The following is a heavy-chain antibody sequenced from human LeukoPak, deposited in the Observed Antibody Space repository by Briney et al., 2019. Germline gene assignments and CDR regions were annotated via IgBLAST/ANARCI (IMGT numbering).Heavy chain of an antibody. V-gene: IGHV3-7*01. J-gene: IGHJ4*02. CDR1: GFTFSSYW. D-gene: IGHD3-10*01. CDR2: INPAGTDT. CDR3: AKDVRALNNYGSGSSGFY. Sequence: PGGSLRLSGEGSGFTFSSYWMAWVRQAPGKGLKWVANINPAGTDTYYVDSVKGRFTISRDNSKNTLYLQMNSLRVEDTAVYYCAKDVRALNNYGSGSSGFYWGQGTLVTVSS.